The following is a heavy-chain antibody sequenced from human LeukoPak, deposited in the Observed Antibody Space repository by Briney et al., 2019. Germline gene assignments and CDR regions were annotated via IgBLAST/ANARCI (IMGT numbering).Heavy chain of an antibody. V-gene: IGHV4-39*07. Sequence: SETLSLTCTVSGGSISSSSHYWGWIRQPPGKGLEWIGNIYYYGSTYYNPSLKSRVAISVDTSKNQFSLKLSSVTAADTAVYFCARGRSDISGYHFDYWGQGTLVTVSS. CDR3: ARGRSDISGYHFDY. J-gene: IGHJ4*02. CDR1: GGSISSSSHY. CDR2: IYYYGST. D-gene: IGHD3-22*01.